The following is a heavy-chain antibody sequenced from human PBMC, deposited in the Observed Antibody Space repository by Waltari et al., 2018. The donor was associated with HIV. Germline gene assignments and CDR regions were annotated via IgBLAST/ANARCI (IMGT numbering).Heavy chain of an antibody. J-gene: IGHJ1*01. CDR3: AKGTTDDH. V-gene: IGHV3-7*01. CDR1: GFSFSMYW. D-gene: IGHD4-17*01. Sequence: EIHLVESGGGLVQPGGSLRLSCEASGFSFSMYWMTWVRQVSGKGLEWVANIKEDGSEKNYLDSVKGRFTISRDNAKNSLYLQMSTLRAEDTAVYYCAKGTTDDHWGQGTLVTVS. CDR2: IKEDGSEK.